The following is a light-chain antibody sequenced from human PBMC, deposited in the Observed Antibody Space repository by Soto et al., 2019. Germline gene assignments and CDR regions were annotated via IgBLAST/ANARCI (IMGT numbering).Light chain of an antibody. CDR1: QGISNY. Sequence: DIQMTQSPSSLSASVGDIATITCRARQGISNYLAWYQPIPGKVPKLLISAASTLQSALPSLFSGSGSGTDFTLTISSLQPEDVATYYCQKYTNVPAFGGGTKVEIK. V-gene: IGKV1-27*01. J-gene: IGKJ4*01. CDR2: AAS. CDR3: QKYTNVPA.